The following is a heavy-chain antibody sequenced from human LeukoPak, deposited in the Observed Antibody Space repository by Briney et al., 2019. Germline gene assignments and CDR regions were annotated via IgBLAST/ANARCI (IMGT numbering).Heavy chain of an antibody. CDR3: ARSEDRIIPGYICCFDS. Sequence: PGESLRLSCAASGFALSKYTINWVRQAPGKGLEWISSISSSTTYIYYEVSGRGRFTTARDNAKDSLYLQMDSLRDEDADTYDCARSEDRIIPGYICCFDSWGQETQVTVSA. CDR2: ISSSTTYI. CDR1: GFALSKYT. D-gene: IGHD2-2*01. J-gene: IGHJ4*02. V-gene: IGHV3-21*01.